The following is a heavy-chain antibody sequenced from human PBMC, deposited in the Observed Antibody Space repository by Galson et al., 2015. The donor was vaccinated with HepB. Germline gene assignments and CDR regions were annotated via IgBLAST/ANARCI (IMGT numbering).Heavy chain of an antibody. Sequence: SLRLSCAASGFTFSSHAMYWVRQAPGEGLEWVATLSSDGSNKYYADSVRGQFSISRDNSNNTLSLQMNSLRPEDTAVYYCARGRGITDRYYYFYYGMDVWGQGTAVTVSS. D-gene: IGHD3-16*01. CDR1: GFTFSSHA. J-gene: IGHJ6*02. CDR3: ARGRGITDRYYYFYYGMDV. CDR2: LSSDGSNK. V-gene: IGHV3-30-3*01.